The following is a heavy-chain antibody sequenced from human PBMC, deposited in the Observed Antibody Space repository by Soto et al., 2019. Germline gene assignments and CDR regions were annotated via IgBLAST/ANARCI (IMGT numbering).Heavy chain of an antibody. J-gene: IGHJ4*02. Sequence: EVQLLESGGGLVQPGGSLRLSCTASGFTFTSYAFSWVRQAPGKGLEWVSAISANGQGIYYADSVRGRFTISRDNPKNTVFLHMDSLRAEDTAVYYCAKDRDYPRDQFHYWGQGTLVTVSS. CDR3: AKDRDYPRDQFHY. CDR2: ISANGQGI. D-gene: IGHD2-2*01. V-gene: IGHV3-23*01. CDR1: GFTFTSYA.